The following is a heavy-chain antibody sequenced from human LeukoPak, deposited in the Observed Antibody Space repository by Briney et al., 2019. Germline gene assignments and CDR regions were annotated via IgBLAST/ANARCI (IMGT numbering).Heavy chain of an antibody. CDR2: MFYTGSG. V-gene: IGHV4-59*01. J-gene: IGHJ5*02. Sequence: PSETLSLTCTVSGDSMSNYYWNWIRQPPGKGLEWIGYMFYTGSGKYNPSLKSRVTISVDTSKRQISLKLTSVTTADTAVYYCATNLPGYSYGYWVAWGQGTLVTVSS. CDR1: GDSMSNYY. CDR3: ATNLPGYSYGYWVA. D-gene: IGHD5-18*01.